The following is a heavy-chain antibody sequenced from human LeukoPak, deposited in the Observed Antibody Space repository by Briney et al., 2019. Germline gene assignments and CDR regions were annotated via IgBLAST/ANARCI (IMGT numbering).Heavy chain of an antibody. CDR1: GFTFSRYG. Sequence: GGSLRLSCAASGFTFSRYGMHWVRQAPGKGLEWVAVISYDGRNKYYADSVKGRFTISRDNSKNTLYLHMNSLRVEDTAVYYCAKSAGYSSGFDYWGQGTLVTVSS. J-gene: IGHJ4*02. CDR3: AKSAGYSSGFDY. D-gene: IGHD6-19*01. CDR2: ISYDGRNK. V-gene: IGHV3-30*18.